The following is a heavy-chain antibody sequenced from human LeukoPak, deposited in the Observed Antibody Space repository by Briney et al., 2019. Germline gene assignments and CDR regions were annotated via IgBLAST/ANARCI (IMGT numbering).Heavy chain of an antibody. V-gene: IGHV1-2*02. CDR3: ARGSGYFKGVLDY. CDR2: INPNSGGT. Sequence: ASVKVSCKASGYTFTGYYMHWVRQAPGQGLEWMGWINPNSGGTNYAQKFQGRVTMTRDTSTSTAYMELRSLRSDDTAVYYCARGSGYFKGVLDYWGQGTLVTVSS. D-gene: IGHD3-22*01. J-gene: IGHJ4*02. CDR1: GYTFTGYY.